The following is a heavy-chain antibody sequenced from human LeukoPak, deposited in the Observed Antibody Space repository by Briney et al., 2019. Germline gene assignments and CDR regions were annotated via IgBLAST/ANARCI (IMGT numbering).Heavy chain of an antibody. D-gene: IGHD6-19*01. CDR1: GYTFTSYG. Sequence: ASVKVSCKASGYTFTSYGISWVRQAPGQGLEWMGWISAYNGNTNYAQKLQGRVTMTTDTSTSTAYMELRSLRSDDTAVYYCAKGGGDVIAVAYFDYWGQGTLVTVSS. J-gene: IGHJ4*02. V-gene: IGHV1-18*01. CDR3: AKGGGDVIAVAYFDY. CDR2: ISAYNGNT.